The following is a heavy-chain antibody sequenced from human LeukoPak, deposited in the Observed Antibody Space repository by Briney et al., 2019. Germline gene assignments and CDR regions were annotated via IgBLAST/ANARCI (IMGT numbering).Heavy chain of an antibody. J-gene: IGHJ4*02. CDR2: IYYSGST. Sequence: NPSETLFLTCTVSGGSISSYYWSWIRQPPGKGLEWIGYIYYSGSTNYNPSLKSRVTISVDTSKNQFSLKLSSVTAADTAVYYCARHPYGGNGHPDYWGQGTLVTVSS. CDR1: GGSISSYY. V-gene: IGHV4-59*08. CDR3: ARHPYGGNGHPDY. D-gene: IGHD4-23*01.